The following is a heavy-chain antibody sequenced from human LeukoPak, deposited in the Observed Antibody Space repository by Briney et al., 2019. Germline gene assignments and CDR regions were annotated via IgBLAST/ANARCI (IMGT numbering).Heavy chain of an antibody. V-gene: IGHV3-30*18. Sequence: GGALRLSCAASGFTFSSYGMHWVRQAPGKGLEWVAVISYDGSNKYYADSVKGRFTISRDNSKNTLYLKMNSLRAEDTAVYYCAKDRGYCSSTSCYFFTCGGGGTLV. CDR2: ISYDGSNK. D-gene: IGHD2-2*03. CDR1: GFTFSSYG. J-gene: IGHJ4*02. CDR3: AKDRGYCSSTSCYFFTC.